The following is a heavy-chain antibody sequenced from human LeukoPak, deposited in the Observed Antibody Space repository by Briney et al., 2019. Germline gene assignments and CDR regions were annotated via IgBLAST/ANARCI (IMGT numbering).Heavy chain of an antibody. V-gene: IGHV3-74*01. Sequence: PGGSLRLSCAASGFRFSNSWMYWVRQGPGRGPVWVSRMKTDGTRIEYADSVKGRFTISRDNAKNTLFLQMSSLRVEDTAVYYCARGADHGGSYYPDWDQGTRVTVSS. D-gene: IGHD3-10*01. CDR3: ARGADHGGSYYPD. CDR2: MKTDGTRI. CDR1: GFRFSNSW. J-gene: IGHJ4*02.